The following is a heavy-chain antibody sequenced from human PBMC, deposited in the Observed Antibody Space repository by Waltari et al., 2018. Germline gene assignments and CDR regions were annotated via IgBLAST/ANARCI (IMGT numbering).Heavy chain of an antibody. J-gene: IGHJ4*02. CDR3: ARHVGYGGNSAKPDY. Sequence: QLQLQESGPGLVKPSETLSLTCTVSGGSISSSSYYWGWIRQPPGKGLEWIGSIYYSGSTYYNPSLKSRVTISVDTSKNQFSLKLSSVTAADTAVYYCARHVGYGGNSAKPDYWGQGTLVTVSS. V-gene: IGHV4-39*01. CDR2: IYYSGST. D-gene: IGHD2-21*02. CDR1: GGSISSSSYY.